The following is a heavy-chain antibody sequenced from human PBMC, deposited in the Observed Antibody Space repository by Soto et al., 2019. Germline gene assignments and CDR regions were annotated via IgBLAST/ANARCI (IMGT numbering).Heavy chain of an antibody. V-gene: IGHV4-31*03. CDR2: IYYSGST. J-gene: IGHJ4*02. D-gene: IGHD3-16*02. CDR3: ARELVTETYYFDY. Sequence: SETLSLTCTVSGGSISSGGYYWSWIRQHPGKGLEWIGYIYYSGSTYYNPSLKSRVTISVDTSKNQFSLKLSSVTAADTAVYYCARELVTETYYFDYSGPGTLVTVSS. CDR1: GGSISSGGYY.